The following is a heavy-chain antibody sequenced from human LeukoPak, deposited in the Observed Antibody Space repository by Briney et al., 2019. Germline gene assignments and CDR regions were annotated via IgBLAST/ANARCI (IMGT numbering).Heavy chain of an antibody. CDR1: GFTFSSYG. Sequence: PGRSLRLSCAASGFTFSSYGMHWVRQAPGKGLEWVAVIWYDGSNKYYADSVKGRFTVSRDNSKNTLYLQVNSLRAEDTAVYYCAKGTGLNFDYWGQGTLVTVSS. CDR3: AKGTGLNFDY. V-gene: IGHV3-33*06. CDR2: IWYDGSNK. D-gene: IGHD3-10*01. J-gene: IGHJ4*02.